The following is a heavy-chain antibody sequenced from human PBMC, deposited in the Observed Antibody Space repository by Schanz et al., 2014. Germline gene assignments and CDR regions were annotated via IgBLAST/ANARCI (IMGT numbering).Heavy chain of an antibody. Sequence: QVQLQQWGAGLLKPSETLSLTCAVYGGPFSGYFWSWIRQSPGKGLEWIGYIYYRVTTNYNPSLKSRVTISVATSKTQLSLMLGSVPAADTAVYYCARAAGPVDYWGQGTLVTVSS. D-gene: IGHD6-13*01. J-gene: IGHJ4*02. CDR1: GGPFSGYF. V-gene: IGHV4-34*11. CDR3: ARAAGPVDY. CDR2: IYYRVTT.